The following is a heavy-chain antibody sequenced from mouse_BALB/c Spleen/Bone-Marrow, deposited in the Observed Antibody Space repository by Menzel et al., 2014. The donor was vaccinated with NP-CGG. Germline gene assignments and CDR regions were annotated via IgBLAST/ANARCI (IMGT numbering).Heavy chain of an antibody. J-gene: IGHJ4*01. CDR2: IWSDGST. CDR1: GFSLTSYG. Sequence: VKLVESGPGLVAPSQSLSIACTVSGFSLTSYGVHWVRQPPGKGLEWLVVIWSDGSTTYNSALKSRLSISKDNSKSQVFLKMNSLQTDDTAMYYCARSSPTTWAMDYWGQGTSVTVSS. CDR3: ARSSPTTWAMDY. V-gene: IGHV2-6*02. D-gene: IGHD2-12*01.